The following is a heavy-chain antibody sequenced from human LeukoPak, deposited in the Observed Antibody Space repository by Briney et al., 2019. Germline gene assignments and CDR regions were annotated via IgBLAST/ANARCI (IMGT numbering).Heavy chain of an antibody. D-gene: IGHD6-19*01. CDR3: AKTTAGNSSGRYPGWPVDY. V-gene: IGHV3-23*01. J-gene: IGHJ4*02. CDR1: GFTFRNYA. CDR2: ISGSGGDI. Sequence: GGSLRLSCAASGFTFRNYAIYWVRQAPGKGLEWVSGISGSGGDIYFADSVKGRFTISRDHSKNTVFLQMDSLRAEDTAVYYCAKTTAGNSSGRYPGWPVDYWGQGTLVTVSS.